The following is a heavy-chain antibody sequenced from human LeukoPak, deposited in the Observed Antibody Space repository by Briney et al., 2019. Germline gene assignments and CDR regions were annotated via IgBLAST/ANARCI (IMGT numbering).Heavy chain of an antibody. CDR1: GYSISSGYY. J-gene: IGHJ2*01. V-gene: IGHV4-38-2*02. D-gene: IGHD6-13*01. CDR2: IYHSGST. CDR3: ARESHIAAAGYWYFDL. Sequence: SETLSLTCTVSGYSISSGYYWGWIRQPPGKGLEWIGSIYHSGSTYYNPSLKSRVTISVDTSKNQFSLKLSSVTAADTAVYYCARESHIAAAGYWYFDLWGRGTLVTVSS.